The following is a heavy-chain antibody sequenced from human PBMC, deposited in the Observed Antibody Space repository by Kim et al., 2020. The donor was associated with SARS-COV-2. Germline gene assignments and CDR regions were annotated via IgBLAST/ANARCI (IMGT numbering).Heavy chain of an antibody. CDR1: GYTFTSYG. J-gene: IGHJ4*02. V-gene: IGHV1-18*01. D-gene: IGHD3-10*01. CDR3: ARELYYYGSGRYYFDY. Sequence: ASVKVSCKASGYTFTSYGISWVRQAPGQGLEWMGWISAYNGNTNYAQKLQGRVTMTTDTSTSTAYMELRSLRSDDTAVYYCARELYYYGSGRYYFDYWGQGTLVTVSS. CDR2: ISAYNGNT.